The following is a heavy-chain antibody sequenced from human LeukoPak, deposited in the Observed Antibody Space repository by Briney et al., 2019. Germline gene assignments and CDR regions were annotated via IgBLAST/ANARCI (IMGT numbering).Heavy chain of an antibody. V-gene: IGHV3-74*01. CDR3: ATVRGCGGDCYYLDY. J-gene: IGHJ4*02. Sequence: PGGSLRLSCAASGFTFSSYWMHWVRQAPGQGLVWLSRLSTDGSSTDYADSVKGRFIISRDNSKNTLYLQMNSLRAEDTAVYYCATVRGCGGDCYYLDYWGQGTLVTVSS. CDR2: LSTDGSST. CDR1: GFTFSSYW. D-gene: IGHD2-21*02.